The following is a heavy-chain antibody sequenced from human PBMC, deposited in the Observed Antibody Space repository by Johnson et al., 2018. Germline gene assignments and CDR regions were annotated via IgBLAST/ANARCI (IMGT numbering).Heavy chain of an antibody. CDR2: IWYDGSNK. CDR3: ARGYGGNPGYYMDV. CDR1: GFTFSSYG. J-gene: IGHJ6*03. D-gene: IGHD4-23*01. V-gene: IGHV3-33*01. Sequence: QVQLVQSGGGVVQPGRSLRLSCAASGFTFSSYGMHWVRQAPGKGLEWVAVIWYDGSNKYYADSVKGRFTISRDNSKNTLYLQMNSLRAEDTAVYYWARGYGGNPGYYMDVWGKGTTVTVSS.